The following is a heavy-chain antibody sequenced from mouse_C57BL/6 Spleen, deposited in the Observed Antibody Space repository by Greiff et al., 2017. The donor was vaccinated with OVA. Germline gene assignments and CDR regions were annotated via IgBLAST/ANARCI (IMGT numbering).Heavy chain of an antibody. D-gene: IGHD2-3*01. CDR3: AREDGPYAMDY. Sequence: VQLQQSGPGLVKPSQSLSLTCSVTGYSITSGYYWNWIRQFPGNKLEWMGYISYDGSNNYNPSLKNRISITRDTSKNQFFLKLNSVTTEDTATYYCAREDGPYAMDYWGQGTSVTVSS. CDR1: GYSITSGYY. V-gene: IGHV3-6*01. CDR2: ISYDGSN. J-gene: IGHJ4*01.